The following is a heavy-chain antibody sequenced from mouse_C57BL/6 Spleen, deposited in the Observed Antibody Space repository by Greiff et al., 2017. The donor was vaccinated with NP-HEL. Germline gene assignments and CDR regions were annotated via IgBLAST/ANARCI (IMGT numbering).Heavy chain of an antibody. V-gene: IGHV1-64*01. CDR3: ARDYGSRFDY. D-gene: IGHD1-1*01. Sequence: QVQLQQPGAELVKPGASVKLSCKASGYTFTSYWMHWVKQRPGQGLEWIGMIHPNSGSTNYNEKFKSKATLTVDKSSSTAYMQLSSETSEDSAVYYCARDYGSRFDYWGKGTTLTVSS. CDR1: GYTFTSYW. J-gene: IGHJ2*01. CDR2: IHPNSGST.